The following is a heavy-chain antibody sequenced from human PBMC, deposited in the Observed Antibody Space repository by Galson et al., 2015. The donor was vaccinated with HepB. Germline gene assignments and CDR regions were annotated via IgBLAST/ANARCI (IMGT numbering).Heavy chain of an antibody. CDR2: IDPSDSYT. D-gene: IGHD4-17*01. Sequence: QSGAEVKKPGESLRISCKGSGYSFASYWISWVRQMPGKGLEWMGRIDPSDSYTNYRPSFQGHVTISADKSISTAYLQWSSLKASDTAVYYCARMLGYGDYPPYYWFDPWGQGTLVTVSS. CDR1: GYSFASYW. CDR3: ARMLGYGDYPPYYWFDP. J-gene: IGHJ5*02. V-gene: IGHV5-10-1*01.